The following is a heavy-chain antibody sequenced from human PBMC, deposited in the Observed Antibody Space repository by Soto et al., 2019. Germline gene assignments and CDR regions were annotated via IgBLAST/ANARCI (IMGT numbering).Heavy chain of an antibody. CDR3: ARVDALIR. J-gene: IGHJ4*02. V-gene: IGHV3-74*01. D-gene: IGHD3-16*01. CDR2: INSDGSST. CDR1: GFTFSSYW. Sequence: EVQLVESGGGLVQPGGSLRLSCAASGFTFSSYWMHCVRQAPGKGLLWVSRINSDGSSTNYADSVKGRFTISRDNAKNTLYLQMNRPRAEDTAVYYCARVDALIRRDQGTLVTVSS.